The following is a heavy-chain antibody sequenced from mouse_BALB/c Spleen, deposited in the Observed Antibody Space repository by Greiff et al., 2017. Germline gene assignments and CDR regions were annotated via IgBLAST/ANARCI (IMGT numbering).Heavy chain of an antibody. Sequence: VKVEESGPGLVAPSQSLSITCTVSGFSLTSYGVHWVRQPPGKGLEWLGVIWAGGSTNYNSALMSRLSISKDNSKSQVFLKMNSLQTDDTAMYYCASPITTATWFAYWGQGTLVTVSA. J-gene: IGHJ3*01. CDR3: ASPITTATWFAY. CDR2: IWAGGST. CDR1: GFSLTSYG. V-gene: IGHV2-9*02. D-gene: IGHD1-2*01.